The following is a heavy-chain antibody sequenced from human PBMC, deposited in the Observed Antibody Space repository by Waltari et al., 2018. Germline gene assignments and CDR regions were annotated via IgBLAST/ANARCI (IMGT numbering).Heavy chain of an antibody. CDR3: AREWSNATTWFGGYFDL. V-gene: IGHV3-53*01. CDR2: IYKEGST. Sequence: EEQLVESGGRLVQSGGSLRLSCAASGFTVRDNYMTWVRQAPGKGLERVSVIYKEGSTFYAESVKGRFTISREISRNEVSLQMHSVRGDDAGIYYCAREWSNATTWFGGYFDLWGQGTQVIVSS. D-gene: IGHD3-16*01. J-gene: IGHJ4*02. CDR1: GFTVRDNY.